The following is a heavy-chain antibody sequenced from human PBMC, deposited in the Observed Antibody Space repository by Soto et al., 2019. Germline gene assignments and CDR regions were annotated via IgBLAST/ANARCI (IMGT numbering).Heavy chain of an antibody. J-gene: IGHJ4*02. V-gene: IGHV4-59*08. Sequence: SETLSLTCTASAGSISSYYWSWIRQPPGRGLEWIGYIYYSGSTNYNPSLKSRVTISVDTSKNQFSLKLSSVTAADTAVYYCARRYGYSFDYWGQGTLVTVSS. D-gene: IGHD1-1*01. CDR1: AGSISSYY. CDR3: ARRYGYSFDY. CDR2: IYYSGST.